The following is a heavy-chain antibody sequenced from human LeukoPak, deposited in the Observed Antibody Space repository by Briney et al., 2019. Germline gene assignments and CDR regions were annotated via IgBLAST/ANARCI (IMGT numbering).Heavy chain of an antibody. J-gene: IGHJ2*01. Sequence: ASVKVSCKASGYTFTGYYMHWVRQAPGHGLEWRGWINPNSGGTNYEQTFKGRVNMTRDTSISTAYMELSRLRSDDTAVYYCARVGTIFGVGIIWYFDLWGRGTLVTVSS. CDR2: INPNSGGT. V-gene: IGHV1-2*02. CDR1: GYTFTGYY. CDR3: ARVGTIFGVGIIWYFDL. D-gene: IGHD3-3*01.